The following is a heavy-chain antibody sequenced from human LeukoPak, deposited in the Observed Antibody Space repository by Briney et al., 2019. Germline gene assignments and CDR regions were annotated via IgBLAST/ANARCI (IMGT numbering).Heavy chain of an antibody. CDR2: ISSSSSYM. CDR3: ARDYYDSSGYFEIY. CDR1: GFTFSTYS. Sequence: KAGGSLRLSCAASGFTFSTYSMNWVRQAPGKGLEWVSFISSSSSYMYYADSVKGRFTISGDNAKNSLYLQMNSLRAEDTAVYYCARDYYDSSGYFEIYWGQGTLVTVSS. D-gene: IGHD3-22*01. V-gene: IGHV3-21*01. J-gene: IGHJ4*02.